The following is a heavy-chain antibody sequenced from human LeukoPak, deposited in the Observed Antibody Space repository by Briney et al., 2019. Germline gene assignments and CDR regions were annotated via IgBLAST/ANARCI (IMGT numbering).Heavy chain of an antibody. J-gene: IGHJ4*02. V-gene: IGHV3-30*18. CDR2: ISYDGNKK. CDR3: AKDSGEMATNWDFDY. D-gene: IGHD5-24*01. Sequence: PGGSLRLSCAASGFPLTYYGMHWVRQAPGKGLEWVALISYDGNKKYYADSVKGRFTISRDNSENTHYLQMNSLGVEDTAIYYCAKDSGEMATNWDFDYWGQGTLVTVSS. CDR1: GFPLTYYG.